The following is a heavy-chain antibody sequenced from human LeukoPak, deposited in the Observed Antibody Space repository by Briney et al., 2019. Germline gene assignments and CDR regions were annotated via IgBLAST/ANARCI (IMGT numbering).Heavy chain of an antibody. CDR3: ARGPGGMIVVVIKNRMKAFDY. CDR1: GFTFSSYA. V-gene: IGHV3-30-3*01. CDR2: ISYDGSNK. J-gene: IGHJ4*02. D-gene: IGHD3-22*01. Sequence: GGSLRLSCAASGFTFSSYAMHWVRQAPGKGLEWVAVISYDGSNKYYADSVKGRFTISRDNSKNTLYLQMNSLRAEDTAVYYCARGPGGMIVVVIKNRMKAFDYWGQGTLVTVSS.